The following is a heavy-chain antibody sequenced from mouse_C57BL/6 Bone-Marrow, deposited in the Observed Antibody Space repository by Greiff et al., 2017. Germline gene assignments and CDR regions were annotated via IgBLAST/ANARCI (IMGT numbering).Heavy chain of an antibody. CDR1: GYTFTSYW. Sequence: QVQLQQPGAELVKPGASVKMSCKASGYTFTSYWITWVKQRPGQGLEWIGDIYPGSGSTNYNEKFKSKATLTVDTSSSTAYMQLSSLTYEDSAVYYCARVYYGNCVFDYWGQGTTLTVSA. CDR3: ARVYYGNCVFDY. D-gene: IGHD2-1*01. CDR2: IYPGSGST. J-gene: IGHJ2*01. V-gene: IGHV1-55*01.